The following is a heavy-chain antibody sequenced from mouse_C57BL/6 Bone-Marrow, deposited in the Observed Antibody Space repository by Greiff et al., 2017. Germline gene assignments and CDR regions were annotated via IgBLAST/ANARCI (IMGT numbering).Heavy chain of an antibody. D-gene: IGHD2-5*01. CDR3: ARRGSNPTWFAY. V-gene: IGHV3-6*01. CDR2: ISYDGSN. J-gene: IGHJ3*01. CDR1: GYSITSGYY. Sequence: EVKLMESGPGLVKPSQSLSLTCSVTGYSITSGYYWNWIRQFPGNKLEWMGYISYDGSNNYNPSLKNRISITRDTSKNQFFLKLNSVTTEDTATYYCARRGSNPTWFAYWGQGTLVTVSA.